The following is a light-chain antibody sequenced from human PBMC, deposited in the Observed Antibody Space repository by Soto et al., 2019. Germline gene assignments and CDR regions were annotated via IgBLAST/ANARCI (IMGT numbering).Light chain of an antibody. V-gene: IGLV2-14*01. CDR2: EVS. CDR3: GSYTGNIYV. Sequence: QSALTQPASVSGSPGHSTTNYCTGTRGDVGGYKFVSWYQQHPGEAPKLMIYEVSNRPSGVSSRFSGSKSGNTASLTIYGLQSEDEADYFCGSYTGNIYVFGNGTKVTVL. J-gene: IGLJ1*01. CDR1: RGDVGGYKF.